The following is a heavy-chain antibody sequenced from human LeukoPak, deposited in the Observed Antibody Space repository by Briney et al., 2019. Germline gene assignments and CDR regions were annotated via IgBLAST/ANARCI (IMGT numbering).Heavy chain of an antibody. CDR3: ARDITYYYDSSGYYPGGNWFDP. V-gene: IGHV4-59*01. CDR1: GGSISSYY. D-gene: IGHD3-22*01. J-gene: IGHJ5*02. CDR2: IYYSGST. Sequence: PSETLSLTCTVSGGSISSYYWSWIRQPLGKGLEWIGYIYYSGSTNYNPSLKSRVTISVDTSKNQFSLKLSSVTAADTAVYYCARDITYYYDSSGYYPGGNWFDPWGQGTLVTVSS.